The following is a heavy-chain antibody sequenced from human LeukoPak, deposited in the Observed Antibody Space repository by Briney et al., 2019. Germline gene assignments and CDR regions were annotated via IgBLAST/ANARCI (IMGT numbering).Heavy chain of an antibody. CDR1: GFTFSSYA. Sequence: GRSLRLSCAASGFTFSSYAMSWVRQAPAKGLEWVSSISGSGISTYYTDSVKGRFTISRDNSENTLSLQLNSLRADDTAVYYCARGRAAGDTYFEFWGQGILVTVSS. J-gene: IGHJ4*02. CDR3: ARGRAAGDTYFEF. CDR2: ISGSGIST. D-gene: IGHD3-16*01. V-gene: IGHV3-23*01.